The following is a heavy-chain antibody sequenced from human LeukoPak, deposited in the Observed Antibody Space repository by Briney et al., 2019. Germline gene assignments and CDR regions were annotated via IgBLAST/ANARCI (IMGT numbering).Heavy chain of an antibody. D-gene: IGHD2-15*01. CDR2: IYPGDSDT. CDR1: GYIFTSYW. Sequence: GESLKIACKGSGYIFTSYWVVWVRQMPGKSLEGMGTIYPGDSDTRYSPSFQGQLTISAAKSISTAYLQWSSLKASDTATYYCARQSGGIQGGFDPWGQGTLVTVSS. J-gene: IGHJ5*02. CDR3: ARQSGGIQGGFDP. V-gene: IGHV5-51*01.